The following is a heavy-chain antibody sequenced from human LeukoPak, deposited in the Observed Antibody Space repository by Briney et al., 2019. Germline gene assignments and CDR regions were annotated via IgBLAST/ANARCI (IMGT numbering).Heavy chain of an antibody. J-gene: IGHJ4*02. CDR2: INNDGTST. Sequence: GGSLRLSCASSGFTFSFYWMHWVRQAPGKGLVWDSRINNDGTSTSYAGSVKGRFTISRDNAKNTLYLQMNSLRAEDTAVYYCARDNEYCTGGTCRLDYWGQGALVTVSS. D-gene: IGHD2-15*01. V-gene: IGHV3-74*01. CDR3: ARDNEYCTGGTCRLDY. CDR1: GFTFSFYW.